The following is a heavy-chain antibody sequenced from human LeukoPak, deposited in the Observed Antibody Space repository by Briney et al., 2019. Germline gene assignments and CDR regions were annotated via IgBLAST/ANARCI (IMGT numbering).Heavy chain of an antibody. Sequence: RGSLRLSCAASGFTFSSYGMHWVRQAPGKGLEWVAFIRPDGDNKYYADSVKGRFTISRDNSKNTLYLQMNSLRAEDTAVYYCASILGGDYWGQGTLVTVSS. V-gene: IGHV3-30*02. CDR1: GFTFSSYG. J-gene: IGHJ4*02. D-gene: IGHD1-26*01. CDR3: ASILGGDY. CDR2: IRPDGDNK.